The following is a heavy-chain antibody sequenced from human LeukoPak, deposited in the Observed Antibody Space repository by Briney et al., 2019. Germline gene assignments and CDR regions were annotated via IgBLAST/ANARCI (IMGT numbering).Heavy chain of an antibody. V-gene: IGHV4-4*02. D-gene: IGHD5-12*01. J-gene: IGHJ4*02. CDR3: ARVAYSGYDSIY. CDR1: GASISSSNW. CDR2: IYHSGST. Sequence: SETLSLTCAVSGASISSSNWWSWVRQAPGKGLEWIGQIYHSGSTNYNPSLNSRVTISADTSKNQFSLKLSSVTAADTAVYYCARVAYSGYDSIYWGQGTLVTVSS.